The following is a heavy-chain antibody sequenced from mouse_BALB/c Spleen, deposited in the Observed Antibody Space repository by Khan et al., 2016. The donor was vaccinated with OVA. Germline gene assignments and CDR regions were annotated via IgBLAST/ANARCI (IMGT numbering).Heavy chain of an antibody. CDR3: TRHGYVAWFSY. CDR2: IDPFSGTT. V-gene: IGHV1S135*01. D-gene: IGHD2-2*01. J-gene: IGHJ3*01. CDR1: GYSFTSYY. Sequence: EVQLQQSGPEVMKPGASVKISCKASGYSFTSYYIHWVMQSHGKSLEWIGYIDPFSGTTTYNQKFKGKATLTVDKSSSTAYMHLRNLTFEDSAVYYCTRHGYVAWFSYWGQGTLVTVSA.